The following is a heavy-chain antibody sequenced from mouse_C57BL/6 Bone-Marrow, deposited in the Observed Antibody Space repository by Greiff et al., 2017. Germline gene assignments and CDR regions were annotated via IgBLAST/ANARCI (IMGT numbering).Heavy chain of an antibody. CDR3: ARQVYYDYDPLAD. Sequence: EVKLVESGGDLVKPGGSLKLSCAASGFTFSSYGMSWVRQTPDKRLEWVATISSGGSYTYYPDSVKGRFTISRDNAKNTLYLQMSSLKSEDTAMYYCARQVYYDYDPLADWGQGTLVTVSA. CDR1: GFTFSSYG. D-gene: IGHD2-4*01. CDR2: ISSGGSYT. V-gene: IGHV5-6*01. J-gene: IGHJ3*01.